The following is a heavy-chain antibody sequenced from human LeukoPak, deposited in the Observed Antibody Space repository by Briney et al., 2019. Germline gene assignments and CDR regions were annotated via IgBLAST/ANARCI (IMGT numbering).Heavy chain of an antibody. CDR3: ARVDGPQYYDILTGYYNYYYYMDV. CDR2: FYSSGNT. V-gene: IGHV4-59*01. J-gene: IGHJ6*03. CDR1: GDSISSYY. D-gene: IGHD3-9*01. Sequence: SETLSLTCTVSGDSISSYYWSWIRQPPEKGLEWFGYFYSSGNTHYNPSLKSRVTISVDTSKSQFSLKLSSVTAADTAVYYCARVDGPQYYDILTGYYNYYYYMDVWGKGTTVTISS.